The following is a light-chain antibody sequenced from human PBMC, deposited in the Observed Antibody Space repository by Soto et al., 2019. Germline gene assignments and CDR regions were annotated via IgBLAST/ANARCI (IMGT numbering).Light chain of an antibody. Sequence: EIVLTQSPGTLSLSPGERATFSCRASQSVTSTHLAWYQQKPGQAPRLLIYDASTRDTGIPDRCSGSGSGTDFTLTISRLEPEDFAVYCCQQFDGSLWTFGPGTKVEIK. CDR3: QQFDGSLWT. CDR1: QSVTSTH. V-gene: IGKV3-20*01. J-gene: IGKJ1*01. CDR2: DAS.